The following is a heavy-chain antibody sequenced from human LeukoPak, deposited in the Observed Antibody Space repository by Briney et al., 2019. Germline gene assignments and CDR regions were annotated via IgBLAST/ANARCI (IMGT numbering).Heavy chain of an antibody. D-gene: IGHD6-13*01. CDR2: IYYSGST. CDR1: GGSISSSSYY. Sequence: KSSETLSLTCTVSGGSISSSSYYWGWIRQPPGKGQEWIGSIYYSGSTYYNPSLKSRVTISVDTSKNQFSLKLSSVTAADTAVYYCARHRGYSSSWFALDYWGQGTLVTVSS. V-gene: IGHV4-39*07. CDR3: ARHRGYSSSWFALDY. J-gene: IGHJ4*02.